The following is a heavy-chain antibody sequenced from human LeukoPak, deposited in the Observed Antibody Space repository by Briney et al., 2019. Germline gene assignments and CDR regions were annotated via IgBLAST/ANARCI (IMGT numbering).Heavy chain of an antibody. CDR2: IGTAGDT. CDR3: ARAYRGYYGSGSYYNEAFDI. J-gene: IGHJ3*02. V-gene: IGHV3-13*04. CDR1: GFAFSSYD. D-gene: IGHD3-10*01. Sequence: GGSLRLSCAASGFAFSSYDMHWVRQATGKGLEWVSAIGTAGDTYYPGSVKGRFTISRENAKNSLYLQMNSLRAGDTAVYYCARAYRGYYGSGSYYNEAFDIWGQGTMVTVSS.